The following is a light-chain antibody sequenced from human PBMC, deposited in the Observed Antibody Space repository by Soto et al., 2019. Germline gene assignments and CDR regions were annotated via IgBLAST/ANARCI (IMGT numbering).Light chain of an antibody. CDR3: QQYYSYPRT. V-gene: IGKV3D-15*01. CDR2: DAS. CDR1: QNIRSS. Sequence: EIVLTQSPGTVSLWPMGIASLSFMASQNIRSSLAWYQHKPGQAPRLLIYDASTRATGIPARFSGSGSGTEFTLTISSLQSEDFAIYYCQQYYSYPRTFGQGTRLEIK. J-gene: IGKJ5*01.